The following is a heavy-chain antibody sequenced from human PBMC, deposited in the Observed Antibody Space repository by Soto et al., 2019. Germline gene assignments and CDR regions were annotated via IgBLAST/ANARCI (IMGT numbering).Heavy chain of an antibody. CDR1: GGSFSGYY. CDR2: INHSGST. CDR3: ARGHIEAAGTSNWFDP. J-gene: IGHJ5*02. D-gene: IGHD6-13*01. Sequence: PSETLSLTCAVYGGSFSGYYWSWIRQPPGKGLEWIGEINHSGSTNYNPSLKSRVTISVDTSKNQFSLKLSSVTAADTAVYYCARGHIEAAGTSNWFDPWGEGTLVTVYS. V-gene: IGHV4-34*01.